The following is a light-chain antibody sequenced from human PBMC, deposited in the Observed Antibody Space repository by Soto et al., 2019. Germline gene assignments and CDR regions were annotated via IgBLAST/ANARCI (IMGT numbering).Light chain of an antibody. CDR3: QQYNDCPRTRA. V-gene: IGKV3-15*01. CDR1: QSITTN. Sequence: EVVMTQSPVTLSVSPGERATLSCRASQSITTNLAWYQQKPGQAPRLLIYGASTRATGVPARFSGSGSGTQFSLSISTAHSEDFALYYGQQYNDCPRTRAFGQGTRV. J-gene: IGKJ1*01. CDR2: GAS.